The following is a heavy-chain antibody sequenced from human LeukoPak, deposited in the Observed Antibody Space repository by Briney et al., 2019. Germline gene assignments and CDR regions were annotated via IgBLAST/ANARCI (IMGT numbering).Heavy chain of an antibody. CDR3: ARVDIVATIIDY. V-gene: IGHV4-30-2*01. CDR1: GGSISSGGYS. Sequence: SQTLSLTCAVSGGSISSGGYSWSWIRQPPGKGLEWTGYIYHSGSTYYNPSLKSRVTISVDRSKNQFSLKLSSVTAADTAVYYCARVDIVATIIDYWGQGTLVTVSS. D-gene: IGHD5-12*01. J-gene: IGHJ4*02. CDR2: IYHSGST.